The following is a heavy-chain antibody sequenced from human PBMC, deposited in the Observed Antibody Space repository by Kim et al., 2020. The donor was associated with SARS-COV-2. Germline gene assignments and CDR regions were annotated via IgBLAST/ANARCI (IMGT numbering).Heavy chain of an antibody. Sequence: SQTLSLTCAISGDTVSSKSASWNWIRQSPSRGLEWLGRTYYYMSKWYSDYAVSVKSRIAINPATSKNQFSLQLNSVTPEDTAVYYCARDVNTGNGMDVWGQGTTVTVSS. CDR3: ARDVNTGNGMDV. V-gene: IGHV6-1*01. J-gene: IGHJ6*02. CDR1: GDTVSSKSAS. CDR2: TYYYMSKWYS.